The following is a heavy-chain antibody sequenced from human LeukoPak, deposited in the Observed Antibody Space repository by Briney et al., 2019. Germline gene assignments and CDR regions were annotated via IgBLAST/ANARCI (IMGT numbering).Heavy chain of an antibody. D-gene: IGHD2-2*02. V-gene: IGHV3-23*01. J-gene: IGHJ4*02. CDR2: MSGSGGYT. CDR3: AKELGHTLPFDC. CDR1: GFTFSSYA. Sequence: GGSLRLSCAASGFTFSSYAMSWVRQAPGKGLEWVSAMSGSGGYTYYADSVKGRFTISRDSSKNTLYLQMNSLRGEDMAVYYCAKELGHTLPFDCWGQGTLVTVSS.